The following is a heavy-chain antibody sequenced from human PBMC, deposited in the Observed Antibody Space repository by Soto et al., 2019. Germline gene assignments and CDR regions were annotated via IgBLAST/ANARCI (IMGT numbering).Heavy chain of an antibody. CDR3: AKGKGITVSSSNY. CDR1: GFTFSSYA. Sequence: EVQLLESGGGLVQPGGSLRLSCAASGFTFSSYAMSWVRQAPGMGLEWVSGIIGSGASTYYADSVKGRFTISRDNSKNTLFLQMNRLRAEDTAVYYCAKGKGITVSSSNYWGQGTLVTVSS. V-gene: IGHV3-23*01. D-gene: IGHD6-19*01. CDR2: IIGSGAST. J-gene: IGHJ4*02.